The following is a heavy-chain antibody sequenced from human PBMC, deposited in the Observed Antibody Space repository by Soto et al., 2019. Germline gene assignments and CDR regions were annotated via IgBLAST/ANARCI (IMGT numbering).Heavy chain of an antibody. CDR2: IYYSGST. Sequence: SETLSLTCTVSGGSISSSIYYWGWIRQPPGKGLEWIGSIYYSGSTYYNPSLKSRVTISVDTSKNQFSLKLSSVTAADTAVYYCARVSMVRYYYYMDVWGKGTTVTVSS. D-gene: IGHD3-10*01. CDR3: ARVSMVRYYYYMDV. J-gene: IGHJ6*03. V-gene: IGHV4-39*01. CDR1: GGSISSSIYY.